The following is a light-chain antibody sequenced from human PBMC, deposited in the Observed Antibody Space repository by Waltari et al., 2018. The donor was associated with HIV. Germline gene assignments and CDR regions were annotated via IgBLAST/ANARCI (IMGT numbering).Light chain of an antibody. CDR1: SSDVGGYNY. J-gene: IGLJ3*02. CDR2: YVS. CDR3: SSYTSSSTRV. V-gene: IGLV2-14*03. Sequence: QSALTPPASVSGSPGQSITISCPGTSSDVGGYNYVSWYQRHPGKAPKLMIYYVSNRPSGVSNRFSGSKSGNTASLTISGLQAEDEADYYCSSYTSSSTRVFGGGTTVTVL.